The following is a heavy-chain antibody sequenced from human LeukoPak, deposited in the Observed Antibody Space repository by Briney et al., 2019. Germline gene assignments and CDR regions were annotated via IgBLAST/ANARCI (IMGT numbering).Heavy chain of an antibody. D-gene: IGHD6-19*01. CDR2: IIPIFGTA. Sequence: ASVKVSCKASGGTFSSYAISWVRQAPGQGLEWMGGIIPIFGTANYAQKLQGRVTITADKSTSTAYMELSSLRSEDTAVYYCARVRGYSSGWYAVWFDPWGQGTLVTVSS. CDR3: ARVRGYSSGWYAVWFDP. J-gene: IGHJ5*02. CDR1: GGTFSSYA. V-gene: IGHV1-69*06.